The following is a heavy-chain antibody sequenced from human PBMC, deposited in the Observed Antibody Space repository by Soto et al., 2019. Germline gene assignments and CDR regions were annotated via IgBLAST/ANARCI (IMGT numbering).Heavy chain of an antibody. V-gene: IGHV1-3*01. CDR1: GYTFTSYG. CDR2: INAANGDT. CDR3: VRRHVSATGIDWFDP. D-gene: IGHD6-13*01. Sequence: QVQLVQSGTEVKKPGASVKVSCKASGYTFTSYGIHWVRQAHGQRLEWMGWINAANGDTKYSPKFQGRVTITRDTYASTAYMELSSLRSEDTAVYYCVRRHVSATGIDWFDPWGQGTLVTVSS. J-gene: IGHJ5*02.